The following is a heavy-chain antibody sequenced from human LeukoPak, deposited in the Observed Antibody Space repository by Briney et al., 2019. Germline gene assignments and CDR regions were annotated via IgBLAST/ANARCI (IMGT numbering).Heavy chain of an antibody. Sequence: SVKVSCKASGGTFSSYAISWVRQAPGQGLEWMGGNIPIFGTANYAQKFQGRVTITADESTSTAYMELSSLRSEDTAVYYCASVVPRSVLRFLEWLSFDYWGQGTLVTVSS. CDR2: NIPIFGTA. CDR3: ASVVPRSVLRFLEWLSFDY. CDR1: GGTFSSYA. V-gene: IGHV1-69*13. J-gene: IGHJ4*02. D-gene: IGHD3-3*01.